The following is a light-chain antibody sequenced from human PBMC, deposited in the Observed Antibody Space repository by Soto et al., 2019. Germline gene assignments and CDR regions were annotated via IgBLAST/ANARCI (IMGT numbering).Light chain of an antibody. Sequence: IGMTQSAASLSVSPGEGANLXCRASQSVSSNLAWYQQRPGQAPRLLIYGASTRATGIQARLSGSGSGKEFTLNISSLQSEDFAVYYCKQYNNWPPLTFGGGTKVDIK. J-gene: IGKJ4*01. CDR1: QSVSSN. CDR3: KQYNNWPPLT. V-gene: IGKV3-15*01. CDR2: GAS.